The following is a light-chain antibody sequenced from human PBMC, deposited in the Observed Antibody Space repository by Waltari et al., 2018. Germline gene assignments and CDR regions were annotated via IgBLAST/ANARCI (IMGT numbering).Light chain of an antibody. J-gene: IGLJ3*02. CDR3: QSYDSSHWV. CDR2: GNI. Sequence: QSVLTQPPSVSGAPGQRVTIPCAGSNSNLGAGSDVHWYQHLPGTAPKLLIYGNINRPSGVPDRFSGSKSGTSASLAITGLQADDEADYYCQSYDSSHWVFGGGTKLTVL. CDR1: NSNLGAGSD. V-gene: IGLV1-40*01.